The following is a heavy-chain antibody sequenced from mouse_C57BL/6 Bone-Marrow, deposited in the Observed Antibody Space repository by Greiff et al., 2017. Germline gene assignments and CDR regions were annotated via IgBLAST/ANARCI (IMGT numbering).Heavy chain of an antibody. CDR1: GYTFTSYW. J-gene: IGHJ1*03. CDR3: AREGHGSSYDWYFDV. V-gene: IGHV1-69*01. D-gene: IGHD1-1*01. CDR2: IDPSDSYT. Sequence: QVQLQQPGAELVMPGASVKLSCKASGYTFTSYWMHWVKQRPGQGLEWIGEIDPSDSYTNYNQKFKGKSTLTVDKSSSTAYMQLSSLPSEDSAVYYCAREGHGSSYDWYFDVWGTGTTVTVSS.